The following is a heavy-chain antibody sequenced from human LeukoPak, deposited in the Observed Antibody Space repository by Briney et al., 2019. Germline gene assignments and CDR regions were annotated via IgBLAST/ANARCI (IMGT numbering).Heavy chain of an antibody. CDR1: GGTFSSYA. CDR3: ARLRFLEWLWDY. D-gene: IGHD3-3*01. V-gene: IGHV1-69*13. J-gene: IGHJ4*02. CDR2: IIPIFGTA. Sequence: PKASVKVSCKASGGTFSSYAISWVRQAPGQGLEWMGGIIPIFGTANYAQKFQGRVTITADESTSTAYMELSSLRSEDTAVYYCARLRFLEWLWDYWGQGTLVTVPS.